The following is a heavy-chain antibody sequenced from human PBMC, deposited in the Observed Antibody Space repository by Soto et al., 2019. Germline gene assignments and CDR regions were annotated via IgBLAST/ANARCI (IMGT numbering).Heavy chain of an antibody. J-gene: IGHJ4*02. CDR2: FSAYNGNT. Sequence: QVQLRQSGAEVKKLGASVKVSCKASGYTFINYGINWVRQAPGQGIEWMGWFSAYNGNTKDAQKFQGRVTLTTDTSTSTAYMELTGLRYDDTAVYYCARDMVTFGGVLGSGYWGQATLVTVSS. CDR1: GYTFINYG. D-gene: IGHD3-16*02. V-gene: IGHV1-18*01. CDR3: ARDMVTFGGVLGSGY.